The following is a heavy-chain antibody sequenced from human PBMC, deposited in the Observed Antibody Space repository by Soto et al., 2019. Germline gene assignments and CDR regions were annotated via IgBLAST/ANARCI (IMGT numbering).Heavy chain of an antibody. D-gene: IGHD2-21*02. CDR2: ISYDGSNK. Sequence: QVQLVESGGGVVQPGRSLRLSCAASGFTFSSYAMHWVRQAPGKGLEWVAVISYDGSNKYYADSVKGRFTISRDNSKNTLYLQMNSLRAEDTAVYYCARDRTYCGGDCYSRYFQHWGQGTLVTVSS. J-gene: IGHJ1*01. V-gene: IGHV3-30-3*01. CDR1: GFTFSSYA. CDR3: ARDRTYCGGDCYSRYFQH.